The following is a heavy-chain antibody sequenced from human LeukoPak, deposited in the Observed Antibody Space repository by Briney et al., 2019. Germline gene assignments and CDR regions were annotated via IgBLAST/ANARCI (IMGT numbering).Heavy chain of an antibody. Sequence: SVKVSCKASGGTFSSYAISWVRQAPGQGLEWMGGIIPIFGTANYAQKFQGRVTITADESTSTAYMELSSLRSEDTAVYYCARSGYSYGFREYYFDYWGQGTLVTVSS. CDR2: IIPIFGTA. V-gene: IGHV1-69*13. D-gene: IGHD5-18*01. CDR1: GGTFSSYA. CDR3: ARSGYSYGFREYYFDY. J-gene: IGHJ4*02.